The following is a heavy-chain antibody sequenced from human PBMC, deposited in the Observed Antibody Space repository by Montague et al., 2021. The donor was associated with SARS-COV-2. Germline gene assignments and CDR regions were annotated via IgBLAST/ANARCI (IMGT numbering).Heavy chain of an antibody. D-gene: IGHD3-10*01. Sequence: SETLSLTCTVSGGSITRNYYWGWIRQPPGKGLEWVGNIYYSGTTFINPSLESRVTISVDASNNQFSPNLTSVTAADTAVYYCARPLVRGVPKAFDIWGQGALVIVSS. CDR2: IYYSGTT. J-gene: IGHJ3*02. CDR3: ARPLVRGVPKAFDI. V-gene: IGHV4-39*01. CDR1: GGSITRNYY.